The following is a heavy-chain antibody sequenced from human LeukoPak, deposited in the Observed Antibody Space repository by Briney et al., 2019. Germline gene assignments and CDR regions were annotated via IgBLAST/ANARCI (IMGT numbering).Heavy chain of an antibody. J-gene: IGHJ4*02. CDR2: IYSGGST. CDR1: GFTVSSNH. Sequence: GGSLRLSCAASGFTVSSNHMSWVRQAPGKGLEWVSVIYSGGSTYYADFVKGRFTVSRDKSKNTLYLQMNSLRAEDTAVYYCAKGNFRDGSDYWGQGTLVTVSS. CDR3: AKGNFRDGSDY. V-gene: IGHV3-66*01. D-gene: IGHD5-24*01.